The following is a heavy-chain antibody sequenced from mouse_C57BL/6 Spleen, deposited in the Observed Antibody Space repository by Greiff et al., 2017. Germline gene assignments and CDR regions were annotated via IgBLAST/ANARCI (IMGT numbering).Heavy chain of an antibody. D-gene: IGHD2-12*01. Sequence: VQLQQSGPELVKPGASVKISCKASGYTFTDYYMNWVKQSHGKSLEWIGDINPNNGGTSYNQKFKGKATLTVDKSSSTAYMELRSLTSEDSAVYYCANVHYSHYFDYWGQGTTLTVSS. CDR2: INPNNGGT. V-gene: IGHV1-26*01. CDR1: GYTFTDYY. CDR3: ANVHYSHYFDY. J-gene: IGHJ2*01.